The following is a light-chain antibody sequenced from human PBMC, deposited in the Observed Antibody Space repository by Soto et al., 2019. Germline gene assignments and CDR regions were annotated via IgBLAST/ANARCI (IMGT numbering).Light chain of an antibody. CDR2: EAS. CDR1: QSVSTY. Sequence: EIVLTQSPGTLSLSPGERATLSCRASQSVSTYLVWYQQKLGQAPRLLIYEASSRATGIPDRFSGSGSGTDFTLTISRVEPEDFAVYYCQQYGSSPRTFVRGTKVEI. V-gene: IGKV3-20*01. J-gene: IGKJ1*01. CDR3: QQYGSSPRT.